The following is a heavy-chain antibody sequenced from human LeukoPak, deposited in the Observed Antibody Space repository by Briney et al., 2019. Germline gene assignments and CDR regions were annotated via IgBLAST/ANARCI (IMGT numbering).Heavy chain of an antibody. J-gene: IGHJ4*02. V-gene: IGHV4-31*03. Sequence: SETLSLTCTVSGGSISSGGYYWSWIRQHPGKGLEWIGYIYYSGSTYYNPSLKSRVTISVDTSKNQFPLKLSSVTAADTAVYYCARKEYSLIDYWGQGTLVTVSS. CDR1: GGSISSGGYY. D-gene: IGHD2-21*01. CDR2: IYYSGST. CDR3: ARKEYSLIDY.